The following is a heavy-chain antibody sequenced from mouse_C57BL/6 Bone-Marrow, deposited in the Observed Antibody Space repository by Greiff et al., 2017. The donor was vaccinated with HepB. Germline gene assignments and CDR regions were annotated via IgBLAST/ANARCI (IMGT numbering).Heavy chain of an antibody. Sequence: DVHLVESEGGLVQPGSSMKLSCTASGFTFSDYYMAWVRQVPEKGLEWVANINYDGSSTYYLDSLKSRFIISRDNAKNILYLQMSSLKSEDTATYYCARDGGLGRGFDYWGQGTTLTVSS. CDR2: INYDGSST. D-gene: IGHD4-1*01. CDR3: ARDGGLGRGFDY. CDR1: GFTFSDYY. V-gene: IGHV5-16*01. J-gene: IGHJ2*01.